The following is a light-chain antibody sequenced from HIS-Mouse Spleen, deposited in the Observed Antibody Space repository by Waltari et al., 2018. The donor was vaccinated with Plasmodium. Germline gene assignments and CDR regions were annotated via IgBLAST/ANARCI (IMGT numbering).Light chain of an antibody. J-gene: IGLJ2*01. CDR3: CSYAGSSTFGV. Sequence: QSALTQPASVSGSPGQSITISCTGTSSDVGSYNLVSWYQQHPGKAPKLMIYEGSKRPAWVSNRFSGSKSGNTASLTICGLQAEDEADYYCCSYAGSSTFGVFGGGTKLTVL. CDR1: SSDVGSYNL. V-gene: IGLV2-23*03. CDR2: EGS.